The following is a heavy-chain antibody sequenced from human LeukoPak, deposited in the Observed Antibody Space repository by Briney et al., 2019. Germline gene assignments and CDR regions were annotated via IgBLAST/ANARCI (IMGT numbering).Heavy chain of an antibody. CDR1: GFTFSSYG. Sequence: PGRSLRLSCAASGFTFSSYGMHWVRQAPGKGLEWVAVISYDGSNKYYADSVKGRFTISRDNSKNTLYLQMNSLRTEDTRVYYCAVHPHGQQLALGYFDYWGQGTLVTVSS. D-gene: IGHD6-13*01. CDR3: AVHPHGQQLALGYFDY. J-gene: IGHJ4*02. V-gene: IGHV3-30*03. CDR2: ISYDGSNK.